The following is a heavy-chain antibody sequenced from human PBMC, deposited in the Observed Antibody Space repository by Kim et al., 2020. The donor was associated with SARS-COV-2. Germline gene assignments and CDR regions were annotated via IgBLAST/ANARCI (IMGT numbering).Heavy chain of an antibody. CDR2: ISSSGTYI. CDR1: GFTFSSYS. J-gene: IGHJ6*02. CDR3: ARAPQRRLTFEIRYYGMDV. V-gene: IGHV3-21*01. Sequence: GGSLRLSCAASGFTFSSYSMNWVRQAPGKGLEWVSSISSSGTYIYYADSVRGRFTISRDNAKNSLYLQMNSLRAEDTAVYYCARAPQRRLTFEIRYYGMDVWGQGTTVTVSS. D-gene: IGHD3-16*01.